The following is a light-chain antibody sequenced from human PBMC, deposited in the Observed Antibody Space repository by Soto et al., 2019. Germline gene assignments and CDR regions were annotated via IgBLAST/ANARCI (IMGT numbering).Light chain of an antibody. Sequence: IVLTQSPGTLSLSPWERATPSCRASQSVSSYYLAWYQQKPGQAPRLLIYAASSRATGIPDRFSGGGSGTDFTLTISRLEPEDFAVYYCQQCGSSPWTFGQGTKVDIK. CDR3: QQCGSSPWT. CDR2: AAS. J-gene: IGKJ1*01. V-gene: IGKV3-20*01. CDR1: QSVSSYY.